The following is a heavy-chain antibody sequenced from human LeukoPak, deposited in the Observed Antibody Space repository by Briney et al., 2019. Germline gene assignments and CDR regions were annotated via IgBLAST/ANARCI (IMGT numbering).Heavy chain of an antibody. D-gene: IGHD3-16*02. J-gene: IGHJ4*02. CDR1: GFTFSTYA. Sequence: GGSLRLSCAASGFTFSTYAMSWVRQAPGRGLEWVSGICGSGGCTYYADSVKGRFTISRDNSKNTLYLQMNSLRVEDTAEYYCASTPFYDYVWGSYRYRGLFDNWGQGTLVSVSS. V-gene: IGHV3-23*01. CDR3: ASTPFYDYVWGSYRYRGLFDN. CDR2: ICGSGGCT.